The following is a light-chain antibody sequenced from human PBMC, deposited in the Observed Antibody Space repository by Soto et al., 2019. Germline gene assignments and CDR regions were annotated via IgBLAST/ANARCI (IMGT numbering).Light chain of an antibody. CDR3: SAFASSNTWV. CDR1: SSDVGAYNY. J-gene: IGLJ3*02. V-gene: IGLV2-8*01. Sequence: QSVLTQPPSASGSPGQSVTISCTGTSSDVGAYNYVSWYQQHAGKAPKLVIYEVTKRPSGVPDRFSGSKSANTASLNVSGLQAEDEADYYCSAFASSNTWVFGGGPKLTVL. CDR2: EVT.